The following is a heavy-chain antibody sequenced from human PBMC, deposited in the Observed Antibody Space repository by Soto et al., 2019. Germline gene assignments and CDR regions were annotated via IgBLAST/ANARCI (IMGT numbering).Heavy chain of an antibody. CDR1: GASVGSGGYY. Sequence: PSETLSLTCTVSGASVGSGGYYWSWIRQVPGKGLEWIGYIYYSGSTYYNPSLKSRVTISVDTSKNQFSLKLSSVTAADTAVYYCARGHVDIVATIYDYWGQGTLVTVSS. V-gene: IGHV4-30-4*08. CDR3: ARGHVDIVATIYDY. J-gene: IGHJ4*02. D-gene: IGHD5-12*01. CDR2: IYYSGST.